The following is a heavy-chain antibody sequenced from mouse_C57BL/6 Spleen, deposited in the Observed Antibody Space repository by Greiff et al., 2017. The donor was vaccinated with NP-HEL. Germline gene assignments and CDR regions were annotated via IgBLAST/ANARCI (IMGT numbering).Heavy chain of an antibody. CDR2: ISSGSSTI. CDR3: ARDYYYGSSSYYAMDY. J-gene: IGHJ4*01. CDR1: GFTFSDYG. Sequence: EVKVVESGGGLVKPGGSLKLSCAASGFTFSDYGMHWVRQAPEKGLEWVAYISSGSSTIYYADTVKGRFTISRDNAKNTLFLQMTSLRSEDTAMYYCARDYYYGSSSYYAMDYWGQGTSVTVSS. V-gene: IGHV5-17*01. D-gene: IGHD1-1*01.